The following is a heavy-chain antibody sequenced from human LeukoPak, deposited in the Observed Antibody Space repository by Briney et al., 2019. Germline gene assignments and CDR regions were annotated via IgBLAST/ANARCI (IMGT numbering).Heavy chain of an antibody. Sequence: GASVKVSCKASGYTFTSYYMHWVRQAPGQGLEWMGIINPSGGSTSYAQKFQGRVTMTRDTSTSTVYMELSSLRSDDTAVYYCAREWGVVVAATLYGMDVWGQGTTVTVSS. CDR2: INPSGGST. CDR3: AREWGVVVAATLYGMDV. J-gene: IGHJ6*02. CDR1: GYTFTSYY. V-gene: IGHV1-46*01. D-gene: IGHD2-15*01.